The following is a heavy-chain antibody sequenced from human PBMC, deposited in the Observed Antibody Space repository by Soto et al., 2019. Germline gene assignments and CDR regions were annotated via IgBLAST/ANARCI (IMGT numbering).Heavy chain of an antibody. V-gene: IGHV1-69*12. D-gene: IGHD2-2*01. J-gene: IGHJ6*02. CDR1: GGTFSTYT. CDR2: IIPMFGTG. CDR3: ARRYCISPSCHYYGLDV. Sequence: QVQLVQSGAEVKKPGSSVKVSCKASGGTFSTYTISWVRQAPGQGLEWMGGIIPMFGTGNYAQKFQGRVTITAGSAXEXAYMERSSLRSEDTAVYYCARRYCISPSCHYYGLDVWGQGTTVTVSS.